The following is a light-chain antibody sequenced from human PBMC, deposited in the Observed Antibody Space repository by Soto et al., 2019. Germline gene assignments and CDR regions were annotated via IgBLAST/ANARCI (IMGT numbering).Light chain of an antibody. V-gene: IGKV3-20*01. CDR1: QSVSSY. CDR2: GAS. J-gene: IGKJ1*01. Sequence: IVLPQAPATLSFSPWERATLSCRASQSVSSYLAWYQQKPGQAPGLLIYGASSRATGIPDRFSGSGSGMDFTLTISSLAPEDFAVYYCQQSGDSQWTFGQGTKGDIK. CDR3: QQSGDSQWT.